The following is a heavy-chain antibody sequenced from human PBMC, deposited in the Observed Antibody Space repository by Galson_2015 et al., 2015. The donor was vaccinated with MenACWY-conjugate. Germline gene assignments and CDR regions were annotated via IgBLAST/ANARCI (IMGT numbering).Heavy chain of an antibody. J-gene: IGHJ4*02. CDR3: ARVRKMTTVTAFDY. CDR1: GYTFTSYA. Sequence: SVKVSCKASGYTFTSYAMHWVRQAPGQRLEWMGWINAGNGNTKYSQKFQGRVTITRDTSASTAYMELSSLRSEDTAVYYCARVRKMTTVTAFDYWAREPWSPSPQ. V-gene: IGHV1-3*01. D-gene: IGHD4-17*01. CDR2: INAGNGNT.